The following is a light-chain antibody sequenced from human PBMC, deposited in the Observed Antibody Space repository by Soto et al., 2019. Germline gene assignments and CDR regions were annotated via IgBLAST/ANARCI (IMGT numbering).Light chain of an antibody. CDR2: GAS. CDR3: QQYNKWPQ. CDR1: QSVSNK. J-gene: IGKJ4*02. Sequence: EIVMTQSPGTLSESPGDRATLFCRASQSVSNKLAWYQQKPGQAPRLIIYGASTRATGIPARFSGSGSGTDFTLTISSLQSEDFAIYYCQQYNKWPQFGGGTKVEIK. V-gene: IGKV3-15*01.